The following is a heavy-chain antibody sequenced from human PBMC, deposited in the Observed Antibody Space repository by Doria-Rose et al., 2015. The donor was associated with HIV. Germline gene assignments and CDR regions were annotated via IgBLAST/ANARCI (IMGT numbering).Heavy chain of an antibody. V-gene: IGHV2-26*01. CDR3: ARIKSSRWYHKYYFDF. Sequence: QVQLVQSGPVLVKPTETLTLTCTVSGVSLSSPGMGVSRIRQPPGKALEWLANIFSYDERSYKTSLKSRLTISRGTSKSQVVLTMTDMDPVDTATYYCARIKSSRWYHKYYFDFWGQGTLVIVSA. D-gene: IGHD6-13*01. CDR2: IFSYDER. J-gene: IGHJ4*02. CDR1: GVSLSSPGMG.